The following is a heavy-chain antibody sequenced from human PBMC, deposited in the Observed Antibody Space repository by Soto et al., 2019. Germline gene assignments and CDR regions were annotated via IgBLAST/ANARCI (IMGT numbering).Heavy chain of an antibody. D-gene: IGHD3-10*01. Sequence: PGGYLRLSCAASGFTFSSYGMHWVRQAPGKGLEWVAVISYDGSNKYYAVSVKGRFTISRDNSKNTLFLQMNSLRAEDTAVYYCAKEVPDYWGQGP. CDR1: GFTFSSYG. CDR3: AKEVPDY. J-gene: IGHJ4*02. CDR2: ISYDGSNK. V-gene: IGHV3-30*18.